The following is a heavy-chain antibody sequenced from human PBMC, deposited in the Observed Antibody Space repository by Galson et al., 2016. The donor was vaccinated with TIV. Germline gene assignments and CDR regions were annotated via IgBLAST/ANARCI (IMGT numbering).Heavy chain of an antibody. CDR3: ARHFRYSESSGYHYFDS. Sequence: QSGAEVKKPGESLKISCKGSGYRFSSYWIGWVRQRPGKGLEWLGIILPDDSGTRYSPSLEGQVTFSADKSIRTAYLQWSSLKASDTAIYYCARHFRYSESSGYHYFDSWGQGTMVTVSS. CDR1: GYRFSSYW. V-gene: IGHV5-51*01. J-gene: IGHJ4*02. D-gene: IGHD3-22*01. CDR2: ILPDDSGT.